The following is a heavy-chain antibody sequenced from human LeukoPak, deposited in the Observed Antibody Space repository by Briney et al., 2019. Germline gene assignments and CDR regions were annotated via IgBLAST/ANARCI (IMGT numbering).Heavy chain of an antibody. J-gene: IGHJ4*02. CDR2: ISGSGGST. CDR1: GFTFSSYA. Sequence: GGSLRLSCAASGFTFSSYAMSWVRQAPGKGLEWASGISGSGGSTYYADSVKGRFTISRDNSRKTLYLQMSSLRAEDTAVYYCAKALNYYDSSGSYYGNDYWGQGTLVTVSS. D-gene: IGHD3-22*01. CDR3: AKALNYYDSSGSYYGNDY. V-gene: IGHV3-23*01.